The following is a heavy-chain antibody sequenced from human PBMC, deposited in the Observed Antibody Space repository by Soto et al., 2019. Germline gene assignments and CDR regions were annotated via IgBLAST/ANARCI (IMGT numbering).Heavy chain of an antibody. V-gene: IGHV3-49*04. CDR3: TSGTYCSSSSCYRGDYDYYYGLDV. CDR2: IRSKAFGGTT. D-gene: IGHD2-2*02. J-gene: IGHJ6*02. CDR1: GFTFGDYA. Sequence: RLSCTTSGFTFGDYAVSWVRQAPGKGLEWVAFIRSKAFGGTTEYAASVKGRFTISRXDSKSIAYLQMNSLKTEETAVYFCTSGTYCSSSSCYRGDYDYYYGLDVWGQGTTVTVSS.